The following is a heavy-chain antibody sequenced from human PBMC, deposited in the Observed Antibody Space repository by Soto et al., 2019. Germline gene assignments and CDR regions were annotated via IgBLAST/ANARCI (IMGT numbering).Heavy chain of an antibody. V-gene: IGHV3-30*18. D-gene: IGHD2-2*01. CDR2: ISYDGSNK. J-gene: IGHJ4*02. Sequence: GGSLRLSCAAAGCTFSSYGMHWVRQAPGKGLEWVAVISYDGSNKYYADSVKGRFTISRDNSKNTLYLQMNSLRAEDTAVYYCAKVHADIVVVPAAMEFDYWGQGTLVTVSS. CDR3: AKVHADIVVVPAAMEFDY. CDR1: GCTFSSYG.